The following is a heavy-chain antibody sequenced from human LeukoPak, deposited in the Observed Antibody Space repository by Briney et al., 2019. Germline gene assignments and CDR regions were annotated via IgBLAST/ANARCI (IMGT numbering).Heavy chain of an antibody. CDR2: INPNSGGT. CDR3: ARTRDSSGHPPDY. V-gene: IGHV1-2*02. Sequence: ASVKVSCKASGYTFTGYYMHWVRQAPGQGLEWMGWINPNSGGTNYAQKFQGRVTMTRDTSISTAYMELSRLRSDDTAVYYCARTRDSSGHPPDYWGQGTLVTVSS. D-gene: IGHD3-22*01. CDR1: GYTFTGYY. J-gene: IGHJ4*02.